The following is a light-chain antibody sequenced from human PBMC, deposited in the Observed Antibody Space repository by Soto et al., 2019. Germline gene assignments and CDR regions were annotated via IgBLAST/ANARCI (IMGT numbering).Light chain of an antibody. V-gene: IGLV2-23*01. J-gene: IGLJ1*01. CDR1: SSDVGSYNL. Sequence: QSVLTQPASVSGSPGQSITISCTGTSSDVGSYNLVSWYQQHPGKAPKLMIYEGSKRPTGVSNRFSGSKSANTASLTISGLQPEDEAEYYCCSYGVRSTYVFGGGTKVNVL. CDR3: CSYGVRSTYV. CDR2: EGS.